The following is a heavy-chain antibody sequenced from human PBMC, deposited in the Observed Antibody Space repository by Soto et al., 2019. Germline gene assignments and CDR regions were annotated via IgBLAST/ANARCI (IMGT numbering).Heavy chain of an antibody. D-gene: IGHD5-12*01. CDR3: VRVVAIPGYPDN. CDR1: GYTFTSYA. J-gene: IGHJ4*02. V-gene: IGHV1-3*01. Sequence: ASVKVSCKASGYTFTSYAMHWVRQAPGKRLEWMGWINAGNGNTKYSQKFQGRVTITADESTSTVYMELSSLRSDDTAVYYCVRVVAIPGYPDNWGQGTLVTVSS. CDR2: INAGNGNT.